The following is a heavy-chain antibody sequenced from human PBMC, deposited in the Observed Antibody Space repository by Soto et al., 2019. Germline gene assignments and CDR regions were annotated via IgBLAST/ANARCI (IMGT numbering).Heavy chain of an antibody. D-gene: IGHD6-19*01. CDR2: ISRSGDST. V-gene: IGHV3-23*01. CDR3: ATTDTVTAQSSGWANRFDY. CDR1: GFTFSSYA. Sequence: EVQLLESGGGLVQPGGSLRLSCAASGFTFSSYAMTWVRQAPGKGREWVSTISRSGDSTYYRDSVKGRFTISRDNSKNTVYLQMKSLRAEDTARYYCATTDTVTAQSSGWANRFDYWGPGTLVTVPS. J-gene: IGHJ4*02.